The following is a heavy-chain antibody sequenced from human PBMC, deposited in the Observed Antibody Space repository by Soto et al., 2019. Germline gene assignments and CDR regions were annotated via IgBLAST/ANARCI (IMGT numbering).Heavy chain of an antibody. Sequence: GASVKVSCKASGYTFSSYAIHWVRQAPRRRLEWMGWINGGDGNTDYSQKFQARVTLTRDTSATTAYMELSSLRSEDTAVYYCARVLIVPTAMYSAFDIWGQGTMVTVSS. CDR2: INGGDGNT. V-gene: IGHV1-3*01. D-gene: IGHD2-2*01. CDR1: GYTFSSYA. CDR3: ARVLIVPTAMYSAFDI. J-gene: IGHJ3*02.